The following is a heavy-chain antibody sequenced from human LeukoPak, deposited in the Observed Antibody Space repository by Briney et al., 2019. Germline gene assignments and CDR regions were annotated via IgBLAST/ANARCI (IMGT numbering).Heavy chain of an antibody. V-gene: IGHV4-34*01. D-gene: IGHD3-10*01. CDR3: ARIWPDL. J-gene: IGHJ2*01. CDR2: INHSGYT. Sequence: SETLSLTCAEYGEPFSGYFCSWIPQSPGKGLEWIGEINHSGYTNYNPSLKSRVTISLDTSKKQFSLRLNSVTAADTAVYYCARIWPDLWGRGTLVTVSS. CDR1: GEPFSGYF.